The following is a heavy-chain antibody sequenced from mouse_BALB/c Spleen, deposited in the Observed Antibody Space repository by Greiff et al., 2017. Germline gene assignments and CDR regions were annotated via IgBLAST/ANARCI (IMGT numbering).Heavy chain of an antibody. J-gene: IGHJ3*01. V-gene: IGHV5-6*01. CDR3: ARLVAY. Sequence: EVQGVESGGDLVKPGGSLKLSCAASGFTFSSYGMSWVRQTPDKRLEWVATISSGGSYTYYPDSVKGRFTISRDNAKNTLYLQMSSLKSEDTAMYYCARLVAYWGQGTLVTVSA. CDR2: ISSGGSYT. CDR1: GFTFSSYG.